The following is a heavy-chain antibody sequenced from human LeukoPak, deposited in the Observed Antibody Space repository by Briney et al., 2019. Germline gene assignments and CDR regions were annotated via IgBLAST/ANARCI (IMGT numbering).Heavy chain of an antibody. J-gene: IGHJ6*02. Sequence: GGSLRLSCAASGFTFSSYSMNWVRQAPGKGLEWVSSISSSSSYIYYADSVKGRFTISRDNAKNSLYLQMNSLRAEDTAVYYCARDAGSGHQVFMDVWGQGTTVTVSS. CDR3: ARDAGSGHQVFMDV. CDR2: ISSSSSYI. V-gene: IGHV3-21*01. CDR1: GFTFSSYS. D-gene: IGHD2-15*01.